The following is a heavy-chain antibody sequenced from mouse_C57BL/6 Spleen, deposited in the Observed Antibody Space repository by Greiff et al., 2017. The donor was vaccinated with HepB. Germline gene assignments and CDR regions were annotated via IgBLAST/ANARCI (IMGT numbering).Heavy chain of an antibody. D-gene: IGHD2-3*01. CDR3: ARGGDGYYWYFDV. Sequence: VKLMESGTELVKPGASVKLSCKASGYTFTSYWMHWVKQRPGQGLEWIGNINPSNGGTNYNEKFKSKATLTVDKSSSTAYMQLSSLTSEDSAVYYCARGGDGYYWYFDVWGTGTTVTVSS. CDR1: GYTFTSYW. CDR2: INPSNGGT. J-gene: IGHJ1*03. V-gene: IGHV1-53*01.